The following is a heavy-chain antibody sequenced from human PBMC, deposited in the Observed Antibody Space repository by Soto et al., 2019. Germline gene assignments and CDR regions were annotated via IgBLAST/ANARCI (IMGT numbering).Heavy chain of an antibody. V-gene: IGHV4-39*01. CDR1: CASISSSNYY. CDR3: ARHGNTVTTGYYYGMDV. J-gene: IGHJ6*02. CDR2: TYYSGGT. Sequence: SETLSLTCTVSCASISSSNYYWGWIRQPPGRGLEWIGTTYYSGGTYYNPSLKSRVTTSVDTSKNQFSLKLSAVTATDTAVYYCARHGNTVTTGYYYGMDVWGQGTTVTVSS. D-gene: IGHD4-17*01.